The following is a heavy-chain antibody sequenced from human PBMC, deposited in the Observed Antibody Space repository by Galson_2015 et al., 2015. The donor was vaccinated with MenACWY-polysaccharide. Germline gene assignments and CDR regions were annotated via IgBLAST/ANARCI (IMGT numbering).Heavy chain of an antibody. D-gene: IGHD3-22*01. Sequence: SVKVSCKASGYTFTSYDINWVRQTTGRGLEWMGWMNPNSGNTGYAQKFQGRVTMTRNTSISIAYMDLSSLRSEDTAVYYCARGGKYYYDSSGYLNWFDPWGQGTLVTVSS. CDR1: GYTFTSYD. CDR3: ARGGKYYYDSSGYLNWFDP. CDR2: MNPNSGNT. V-gene: IGHV1-8*01. J-gene: IGHJ5*02.